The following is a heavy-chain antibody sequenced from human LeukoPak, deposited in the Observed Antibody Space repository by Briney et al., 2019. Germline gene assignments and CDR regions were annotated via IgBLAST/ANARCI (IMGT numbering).Heavy chain of an antibody. J-gene: IGHJ5*02. V-gene: IGHV1-2*06. CDR3: ARDARITIFGVVIIQASGNNWFDP. CDR2: INPNSGGT. Sequence: ASVKVSCKASGYTFTGDYMHWVRQAPGQGLEWMGRINPNSGGTNYAQKFQGRVTMTRDTSISTAYMELSRLRSDDTAVYYCARDARITIFGVVIIQASGNNWFDPWGQGTLVTVSS. D-gene: IGHD3-3*01. CDR1: GYTFTGDY.